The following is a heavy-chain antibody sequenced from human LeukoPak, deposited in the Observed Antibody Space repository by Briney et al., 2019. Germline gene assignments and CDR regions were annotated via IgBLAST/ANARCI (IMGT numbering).Heavy chain of an antibody. V-gene: IGHV4-59*01. CDR3: TRGRYYEPIDS. D-gene: IGHD3-3*01. CDR1: GGSISTDY. CDR2: IYNSGSP. Sequence: SETLSLTCSVSGGSISTDYWSWIRQTPGKGLEEIGYIYNSGSPNYNPSLEGRVTMSIDTSKNNFSLKLSSVTAADTAVYYSTRGRYYEPIDSWGQGTLVTVSS. J-gene: IGHJ4*02.